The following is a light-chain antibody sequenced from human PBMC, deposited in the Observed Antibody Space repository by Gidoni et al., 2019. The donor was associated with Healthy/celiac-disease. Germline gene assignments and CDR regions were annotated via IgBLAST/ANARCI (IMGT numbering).Light chain of an antibody. CDR2: DAS. CDR1: QDISNF. J-gene: IGKJ3*01. CDR3: QQYDNLPFT. Sequence: DIHMTQSPSSLSASVGDRVTITCQASQDISNFLTWYQQKPGKAPKLLIYDASNLETGVPSRFSGSGSGTEFTFTISTLQPEDIATYYCQQYDNLPFTFGPGTTVDIK. V-gene: IGKV1-33*01.